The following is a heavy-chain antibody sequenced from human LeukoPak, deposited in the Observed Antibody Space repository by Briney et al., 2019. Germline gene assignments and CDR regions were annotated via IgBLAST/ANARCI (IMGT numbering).Heavy chain of an antibody. D-gene: IGHD1-26*01. J-gene: IGHJ3*02. CDR3: VKVAVSSGSYYGPLDI. CDR1: GFTVSSNY. CDR2: IYSGGST. Sequence: PGGSLRLSCAASGFTVSSNYMSWVRQAPGKGLEWVSVIYSGGSTYYADSVKGRFTISRDNSKNTLYLQMNSLRVEDTGVYYCVKVAVSSGSYYGPLDIWGQGTTLSVSS. V-gene: IGHV3-53*01.